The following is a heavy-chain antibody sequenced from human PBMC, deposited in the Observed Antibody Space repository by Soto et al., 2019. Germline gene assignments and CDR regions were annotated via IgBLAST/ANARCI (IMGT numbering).Heavy chain of an antibody. D-gene: IGHD7-27*01. CDR1: GGTFSSYA. CDR2: IIPIFGTA. V-gene: IGHV1-69*13. CDR3: ARGHQPPGYLVY. Sequence: GASVKVSCKASGGTFSSYAISWVRQAPGQGLEWMGGIIPIFGTANYAQKFQGRVTITADESTSTAYMELSSLRSEDTAGDYCARGHQPPGYLVYYGQAALVTLS. J-gene: IGHJ4*02.